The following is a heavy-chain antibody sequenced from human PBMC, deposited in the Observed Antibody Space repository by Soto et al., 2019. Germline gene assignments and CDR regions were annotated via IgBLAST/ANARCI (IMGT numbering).Heavy chain of an antibody. D-gene: IGHD2-21*01. V-gene: IGHV3-11*06. Sequence: VQLVESGGGLVKPGGSLRLSCAASGFTFSDYYMAWTRQAPGKGLEWIAYIVSGSTYTNYADSVKGRFSISRDNARESLSLEMNSLRADDTALYYCARVDGESRMDVWGQGTTVSVS. CDR1: GFTFSDYY. CDR2: IVSGSTYT. CDR3: ARVDGESRMDV. J-gene: IGHJ6*02.